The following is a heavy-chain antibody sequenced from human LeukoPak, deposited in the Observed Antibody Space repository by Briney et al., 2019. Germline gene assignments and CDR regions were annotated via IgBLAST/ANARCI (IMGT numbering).Heavy chain of an antibody. D-gene: IGHD3-3*01. CDR3: ARLSIFGVVNDAFDI. J-gene: IGHJ3*02. CDR2: IYYSGST. CDR1: GGSIGSSSYY. Sequence: SETLSLTCTVSGGSIGSSSYYWGWIRQPPGKGLEWIGSIYYSGSTYYNPSLKSRVTISVDTSKNQFSLKLSSVTAADTAVYYCARLSIFGVVNDAFDIWGQGTMVTVSS. V-gene: IGHV4-39*01.